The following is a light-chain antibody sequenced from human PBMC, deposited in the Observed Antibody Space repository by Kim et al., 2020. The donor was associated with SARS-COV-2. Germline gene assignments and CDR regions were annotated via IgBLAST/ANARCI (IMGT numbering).Light chain of an antibody. CDR3: KQYETYWT. J-gene: IGKJ1*01. CDR1: QSVDGW. Sequence: DIQMTQSPSTLSAFVGDRVTITCRASQSVDGWLAWYQQKPGKAPKLLIYQASKLADGVPSRFSGSGFGTDFTLTISNLQPDDSAIYYCKQYETYWTFGTGTKVDIK. V-gene: IGKV1-5*03. CDR2: QAS.